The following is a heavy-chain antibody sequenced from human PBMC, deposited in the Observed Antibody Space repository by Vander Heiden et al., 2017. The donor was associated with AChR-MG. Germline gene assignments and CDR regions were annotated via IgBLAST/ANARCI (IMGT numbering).Heavy chain of an antibody. CDR3: AKGYAGDNTAAFDI. Sequence: EVQLVESGGGLVQPGRSLRLSCPRSGFPFDDYAMHWVRQAPGKGLEWVSGISWNSGSIGYADSVKGRFTISRDNAKNSLYLQMNSLRAEDTALYYCAKGYAGDNTAAFDIWGQGTMVTVSS. CDR1: GFPFDDYA. V-gene: IGHV3-9*01. CDR2: ISWNSGSI. J-gene: IGHJ3*02. D-gene: IGHD3-10*01.